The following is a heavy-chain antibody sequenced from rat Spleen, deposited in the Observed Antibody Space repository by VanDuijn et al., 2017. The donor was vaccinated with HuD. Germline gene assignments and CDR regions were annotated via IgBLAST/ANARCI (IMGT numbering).Heavy chain of an antibody. CDR3: ARHGYNYEGWYFDF. CDR2: ISTGGGNT. V-gene: IGHV5-25*01. CDR1: GFTFSDYY. Sequence: EVQLVESDGGLVQPGRSLKLSCAASGFTFSDYYMAWVRQAPTKGLEWVASISTGGGNTYYRDSVKGRFTISRDNAKSTLYLQMDSLRSEDTATYYCARHGYNYEGWYFDFWGPGTMVTVSS. D-gene: IGHD1-9*01. J-gene: IGHJ1*01.